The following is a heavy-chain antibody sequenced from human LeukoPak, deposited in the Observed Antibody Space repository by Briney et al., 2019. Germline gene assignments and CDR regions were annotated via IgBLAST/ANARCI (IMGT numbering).Heavy chain of an antibody. CDR2: IYYSRST. V-gene: IGHV4-59*01. CDR3: ASNHYRGWFDP. Sequence: PSETLSLTCTVSGGSISSYYWSWIRQPPGKGLEWIGYIYYSRSTNYNPSLKSRVTISVDTSKNQFSLKLSSVTAADTAVYYCASNHYRGWFDPWGQGTLVTVSS. CDR1: GGSISSYY. J-gene: IGHJ5*02. D-gene: IGHD3-10*01.